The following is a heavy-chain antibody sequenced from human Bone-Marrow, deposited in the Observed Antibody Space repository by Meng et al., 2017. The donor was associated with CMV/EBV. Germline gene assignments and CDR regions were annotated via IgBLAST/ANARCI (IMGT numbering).Heavy chain of an antibody. D-gene: IGHD3-3*01. V-gene: IGHV3-23*01. CDR2: ISGSGGST. J-gene: IGHJ4*02. CDR1: GFTFSSYW. Sequence: GESLKISCAASGFTFSSYWMSWVRQAPGKGLEWVSAISGSGGSTYYADSVKGRFTISRDNSKNTLYLQMNSLRAADTAVYYCAKDLGAALRFLEWFSVLDYWGQGTLVTVSS. CDR3: AKDLGAALRFLEWFSVLDY.